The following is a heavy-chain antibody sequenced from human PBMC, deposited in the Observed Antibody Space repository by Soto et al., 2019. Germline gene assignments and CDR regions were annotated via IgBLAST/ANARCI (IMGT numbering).Heavy chain of an antibody. CDR3: ARLHGDY. Sequence: QVQLQESGPGLVKPSETLSLTCTVSGGSISSYYWSWIRQPPGKGLEWIGYIYYSGSTNYNPSLKSRVTISVDTSKNQFSLRLTSVTAADTAVYYCARLHGDYWGRGTLVTVSS. V-gene: IGHV4-59*08. CDR2: IYYSGST. J-gene: IGHJ4*02. CDR1: GGSISSYY.